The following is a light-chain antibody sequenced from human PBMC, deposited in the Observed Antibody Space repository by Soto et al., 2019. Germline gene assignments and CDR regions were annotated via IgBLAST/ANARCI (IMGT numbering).Light chain of an antibody. CDR1: QSVRDTY. Sequence: VLTQSPDTLSLSPGERATLSCRASQSVRDTYLAWYQQRPGQAPSLLIYGASNRATGVPDRFSGSGSGADFALTISRLEPEDFARYYCQYCAISAGTFGQGTKVDIK. J-gene: IGKJ1*01. CDR2: GAS. CDR3: QYCAISAGT. V-gene: IGKV3-20*01.